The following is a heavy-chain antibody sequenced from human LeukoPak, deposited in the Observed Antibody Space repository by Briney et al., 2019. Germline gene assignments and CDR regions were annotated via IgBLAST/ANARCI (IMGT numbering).Heavy chain of an antibody. CDR1: GFTFSSYA. D-gene: IGHD5-18*01. Sequence: GGSLRLSCAASGFTFSSYAMSWVRQAPGKGLEWVSAISGSGGSTYYADSVKGRFTISRDNSKNTLYLQMSSLRAEDTAVYYCAKDRSGYSYGRKDYWGQGTLVTVSS. CDR3: AKDRSGYSYGRKDY. J-gene: IGHJ4*02. CDR2: ISGSGGST. V-gene: IGHV3-23*01.